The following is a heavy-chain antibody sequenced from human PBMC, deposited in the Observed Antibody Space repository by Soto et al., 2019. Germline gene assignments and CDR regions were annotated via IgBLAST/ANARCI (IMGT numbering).Heavy chain of an antibody. CDR2: IYYSGST. Sequence: TLSLTCTVSGGSISSCDYYWIWIRQPPGKGLEWIGYIYYSGSTYYNPSLKSRVTISVDTSKNQFSLKLSSVTAADTAVYYCARAPDTYYYGSGSSFDYWGQGTMVTVSS. V-gene: IGHV4-30-4*01. CDR1: GGSISSCDYY. CDR3: ARAPDTYYYGSGSSFDY. D-gene: IGHD3-10*01. J-gene: IGHJ4*02.